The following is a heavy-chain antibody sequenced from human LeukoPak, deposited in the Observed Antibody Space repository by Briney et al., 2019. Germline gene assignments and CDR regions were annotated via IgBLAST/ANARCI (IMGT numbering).Heavy chain of an antibody. J-gene: IGHJ4*02. Sequence: PGGSLRLSCAASGFTFGDYGMSWVRQAPGKGLEWVSGINWNGGSTGYADSVKGRFTISRDNAKNCLYLQMNSLRPEDTALYYCARVPPITYYYGSGSYLDYWGQGTLVTVSS. V-gene: IGHV3-20*04. D-gene: IGHD3-10*01. CDR2: INWNGGST. CDR3: ARVPPITYYYGSGSYLDY. CDR1: GFTFGDYG.